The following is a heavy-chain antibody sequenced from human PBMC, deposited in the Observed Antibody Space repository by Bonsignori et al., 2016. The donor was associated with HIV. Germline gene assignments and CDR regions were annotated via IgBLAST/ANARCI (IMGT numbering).Heavy chain of an antibody. J-gene: IGHJ3*02. CDR2: IYYSGTT. D-gene: IGHD5-24*01. CDR3: ARALIREDSFDI. Sequence: WIRQPPGKGLEWIGYIYYSGTTNYNPSLKSRVTMSVDTPKNQFSLKLSSVTAADTALYYCARALIREDSFDIWGQGTMVTVSS. V-gene: IGHV4-59*01.